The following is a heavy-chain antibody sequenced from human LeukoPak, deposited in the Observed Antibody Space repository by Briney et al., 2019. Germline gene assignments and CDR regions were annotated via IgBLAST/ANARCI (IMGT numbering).Heavy chain of an antibody. CDR2: IYHSGTA. D-gene: IGHD2-21*01. V-gene: IGHV4-4*02. J-gene: IGHJ6*03. Sequence: SETLSLTCAVSGGSIYTPYWWTWVRQSPGKGLEWIGEIYHSGTANYNPSLKSRVIISIDNFKNQFSLNLNSVTAADTAIYSCARGVRQGQQVVIVDYSYYYMDVWGKGTTVTVSS. CDR1: GGSIYTPYW. CDR3: ARGVRQGQQVVIVDYSYYYMDV.